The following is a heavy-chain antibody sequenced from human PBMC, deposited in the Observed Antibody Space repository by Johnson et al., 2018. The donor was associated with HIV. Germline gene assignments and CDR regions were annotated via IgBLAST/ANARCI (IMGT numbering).Heavy chain of an antibody. CDR2: ISWNSGSI. CDR3: AKDWRGEQLVDQGDAFDI. J-gene: IGHJ3*02. D-gene: IGHD6-13*01. Sequence: VQLVESGGGLVQPGGSLRLSCAASGFTFSTYWMHWVRQAPGKGLEWVSGISWNSGSIGYADSVKGRFTISRDNAKNSLYLQMNSLRAEDTALYYCAKDWRGEQLVDQGDAFDIWGQGTMVTVSS. V-gene: IGHV3-9*01. CDR1: GFTFSTYW.